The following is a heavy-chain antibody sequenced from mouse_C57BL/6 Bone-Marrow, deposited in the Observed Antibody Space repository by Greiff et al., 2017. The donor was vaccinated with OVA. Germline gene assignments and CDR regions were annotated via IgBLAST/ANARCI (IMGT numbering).Heavy chain of an antibody. J-gene: IGHJ3*01. CDR2: IYPGNSDT. CDR3: TRYYGSSPWFAY. V-gene: IGHV1-5*01. CDR1: GYTFTSYW. D-gene: IGHD1-1*01. Sequence: EVQLQQSGTVLARPGASVKMSCKPSGYTFTSYWMHWVKQRPGQGLEWIGAIYPGNSDTSYNQKFKGKAKLTAVTSASTAYMELSSLTNEDSAVYYCTRYYGSSPWFAYWGQGTLVTVSA.